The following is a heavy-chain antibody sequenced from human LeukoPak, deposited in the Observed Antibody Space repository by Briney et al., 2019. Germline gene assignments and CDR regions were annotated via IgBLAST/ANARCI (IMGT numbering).Heavy chain of an antibody. Sequence: PPGGSLRLSCAASGFTFSNYWMTWVRQAPGRGLEWVAVIKQDGSDKYYVDSVKGRFTISRDNAKNSLYLQMNSLRAEDTAVYYCARDPLTLYDYYMDGWGKGTTVTVSS. CDR2: IKQDGSDK. CDR1: GFTFSNYW. CDR3: ARDPLTLYDYYMDG. J-gene: IGHJ6*03. V-gene: IGHV3-7*01. D-gene: IGHD3-9*01.